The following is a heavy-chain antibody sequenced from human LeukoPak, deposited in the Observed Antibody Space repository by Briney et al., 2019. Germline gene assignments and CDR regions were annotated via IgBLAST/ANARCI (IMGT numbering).Heavy chain of an antibody. Sequence: ASVKVSCKASGSDLSDFYFNWVRQAPGRGLEWVGWINPHSRATHYAQRFRGRVTMEASITTAYMELNSLTSDDTAVYYCVTTSVTHTRDPWGQGTLVTVSS. CDR2: INPHSRAT. J-gene: IGHJ5*02. CDR3: VTTSVTHTRDP. CDR1: GSDLSDFY. D-gene: IGHD5/OR15-5a*01. V-gene: IGHV1-2*02.